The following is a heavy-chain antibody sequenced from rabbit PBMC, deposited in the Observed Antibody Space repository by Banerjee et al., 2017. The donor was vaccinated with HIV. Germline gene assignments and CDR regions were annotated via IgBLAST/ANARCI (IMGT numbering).Heavy chain of an antibody. J-gene: IGHJ4*01. V-gene: IGHV1S45*01. CDR1: GFSFSSSYW. CDR2: IYAGSSGST. CDR3: ARDNSYYAFNL. D-gene: IGHD4-1*01. Sequence: EESGGDLVKPEGSLTLTCTASGFSFSSSYWICWVRQAPGKGLEWIACIYAGSSGSTYYASWAKGRFTISKTSSTTVTLQMTSLTAADTATYFCARDNSYYAFNLWGPGTSSPS.